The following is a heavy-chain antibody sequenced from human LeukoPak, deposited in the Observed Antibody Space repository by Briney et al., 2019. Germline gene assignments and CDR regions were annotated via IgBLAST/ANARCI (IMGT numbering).Heavy chain of an antibody. J-gene: IGHJ4*02. CDR2: IIPILGIA. Sequence: SVKVSCKASGYTFTSYAISWVRQAPGQGLEWMGRIIPILGIANYAQKFQGRVTITADKSTSTAYMELSSLRSEDTAVYYCARGEMATISPFDYWGQGTLVAVSS. V-gene: IGHV1-69*04. CDR3: ARGEMATISPFDY. CDR1: GYTFTSYA. D-gene: IGHD5-24*01.